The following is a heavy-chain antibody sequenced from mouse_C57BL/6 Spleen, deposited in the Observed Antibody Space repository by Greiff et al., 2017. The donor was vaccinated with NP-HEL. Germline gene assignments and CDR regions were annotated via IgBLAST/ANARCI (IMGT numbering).Heavy chain of an antibody. CDR1: GFTFSSYA. J-gene: IGHJ1*03. Sequence: EVMLVESGGGLVKPGGSLKLSCAASGFTFSSYAMSWVRQTPEKRLEWVATISDGGSYTYYPDNVKGRFTISRDNAKNNLYLQMSHLKSEDTAMYYCARDPIYYGYDHWYFDVWGTGTTVTVSS. CDR2: ISDGGSYT. V-gene: IGHV5-4*01. D-gene: IGHD2-2*01. CDR3: ARDPIYYGYDHWYFDV.